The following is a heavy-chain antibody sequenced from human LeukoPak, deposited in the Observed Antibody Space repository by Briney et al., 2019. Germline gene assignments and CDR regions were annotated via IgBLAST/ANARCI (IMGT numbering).Heavy chain of an antibody. J-gene: IGHJ6*02. CDR2: IYSGGST. Sequence: GGSLRLSCAASGFTVSSNYMSWVRQAPGKGLEWVSVIYSGGSTYYADSVKGRFTISRDNSKNTLYLQMNSLRAEDTAVYYCARLQYGGFHGMDVWGQGTTVTVSS. V-gene: IGHV3-53*01. D-gene: IGHD5-12*01. CDR3: ARLQYGGFHGMDV. CDR1: GFTVSSNY.